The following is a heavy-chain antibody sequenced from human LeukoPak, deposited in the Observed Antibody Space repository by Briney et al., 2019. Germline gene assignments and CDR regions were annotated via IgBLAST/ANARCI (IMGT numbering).Heavy chain of an antibody. CDR3: AKVVGYCSGGSCSNWLDP. J-gene: IGHJ5*02. CDR1: GFTFSSYA. CDR2: ISGSGGST. Sequence: GGSLRLSCAASGFTFSSYAMSWVRQAPGKGLEWVSAISGSGGSTSYVDSVKGRFTISRDNSKNKLYLQMNSLRAEDTAVYYCAKVVGYCSGGSCSNWLDPWGQGTLVTVSS. V-gene: IGHV3-23*01. D-gene: IGHD2-15*01.